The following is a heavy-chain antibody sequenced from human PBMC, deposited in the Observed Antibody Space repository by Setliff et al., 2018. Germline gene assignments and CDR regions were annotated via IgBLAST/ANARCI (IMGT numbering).Heavy chain of an antibody. CDR3: AHIAGGGNSPRHDY. D-gene: IGHD2-21*01. V-gene: IGHV2-5*01. CDR1: GFSLSTSLVG. CDR2: IYWNDEK. Sequence: GSGPTLVNPPQTLTLTCTFSGFSLSTSLVGVGWIRQPPGKALEWLALIYWNDEKRYSPSLKSRLTITKDTSKNQVVLTMTNMDPVDTTTYYCAHIAGGGNSPRHDYWGQGTLVTVSS. J-gene: IGHJ4*02.